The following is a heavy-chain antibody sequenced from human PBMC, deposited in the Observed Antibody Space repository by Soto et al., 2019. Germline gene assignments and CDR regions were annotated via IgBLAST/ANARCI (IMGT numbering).Heavy chain of an antibody. CDR2: IRSKAYGGTT. CDR3: TRGGCSSTSCYQIDY. D-gene: IGHD2-2*01. Sequence: GGSLRLSCTASGFTFGDYAMSWFRQAPGKGLEWVGFIRSKAYGGTTEYAASVKGRFTISRDDSKSIAYLQMNSLKTEDTAVYYCTRGGCSSTSCYQIDYWGQGTLVTVSS. J-gene: IGHJ4*02. CDR1: GFTFGDYA. V-gene: IGHV3-49*03.